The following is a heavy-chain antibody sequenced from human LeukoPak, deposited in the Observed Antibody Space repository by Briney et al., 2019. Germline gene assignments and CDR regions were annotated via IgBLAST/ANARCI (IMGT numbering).Heavy chain of an antibody. Sequence: PGGSLRLSCAASGFTFSSYWMSWVRQAPGKGLEWVANIKQDGSEKYYVDSVKGRFTISRDNAENSLYLQMNSLRAEDTAVYYCASSEWIQLWRYDYWGQGTLVTVSS. D-gene: IGHD5-18*01. CDR2: IKQDGSEK. CDR3: ASSEWIQLWRYDY. J-gene: IGHJ4*02. CDR1: GFTFSSYW. V-gene: IGHV3-7*01.